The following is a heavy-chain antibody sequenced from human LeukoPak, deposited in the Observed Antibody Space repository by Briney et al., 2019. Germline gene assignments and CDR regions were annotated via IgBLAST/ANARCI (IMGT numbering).Heavy chain of an antibody. V-gene: IGHV4-59*01. CDR3: ARAHSGGRILDY. Sequence: PSETLSLTCTVSGGSISSYYWSWIRQPPEKGLEWIGYIYNSGSTNYNPSLKSRVTISVDTSKNQVSLKLSSVTAADTAVYYCARAHSGGRILDYWGQGTLVTVSS. CDR2: IYNSGST. CDR1: GGSISSYY. J-gene: IGHJ4*02. D-gene: IGHD6-19*01.